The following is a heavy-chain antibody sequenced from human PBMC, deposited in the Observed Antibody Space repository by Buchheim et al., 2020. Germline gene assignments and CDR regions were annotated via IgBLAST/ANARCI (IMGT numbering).Heavy chain of an antibody. V-gene: IGHV4-34*01. J-gene: IGHJ4*02. Sequence: QVQLQQWGAGLLKPSETLSLTCAVYGGSFSGYYWSWIRQPPGKGLEWIGEINHSGSTNYNPSIKSRVTISVDTSKNQFSLKLSSVTAADTAVYYCARVGYGGNSGTDYWGQGTL. CDR2: INHSGST. CDR3: ARVGYGGNSGTDY. CDR1: GGSFSGYY. D-gene: IGHD4-23*01.